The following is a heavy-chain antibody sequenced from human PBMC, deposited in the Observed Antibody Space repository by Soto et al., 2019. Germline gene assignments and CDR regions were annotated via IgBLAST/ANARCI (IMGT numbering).Heavy chain of an antibody. CDR1: GFTFSSYS. V-gene: IGHV3-48*01. J-gene: IGHJ4*02. Sequence: PGGSLRLSCAASGFTFSSYSMNWVRQAPGKGLEWVSYISSSSSTIYYADSVKGRFTISRDNAKNSLYLQMNSLRAEDTAVYYCARDAPGLRYFDWSPKGVLDYWGQGTLVTVSS. CDR2: ISSSSSTI. CDR3: ARDAPGLRYFDWSPKGVLDY. D-gene: IGHD3-9*01.